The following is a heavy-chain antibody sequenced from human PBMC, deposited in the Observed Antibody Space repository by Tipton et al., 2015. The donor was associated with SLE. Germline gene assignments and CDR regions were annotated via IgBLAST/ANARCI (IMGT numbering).Heavy chain of an antibody. CDR1: GGSISSSSYY. V-gene: IGHV4-39*07. CDR3: ARGVTGTVGEQ. J-gene: IGHJ1*01. Sequence: TLSLTCTVSGGSISSSSYYWGWIRQPPGKGLEWIGSMYYSGNTYYNPSLKTRVTISVDTSKNQFSLKLSSVTAADTAVYYCARGVTGTVGEQWGQGTLVTVSS. D-gene: IGHD1-7*01. CDR2: MYYSGNT.